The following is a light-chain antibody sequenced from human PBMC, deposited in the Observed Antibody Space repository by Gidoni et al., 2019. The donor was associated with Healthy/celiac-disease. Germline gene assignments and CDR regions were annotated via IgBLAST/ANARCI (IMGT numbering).Light chain of an antibody. Sequence: DIVMTHSPLSLPVTPGEPASISCRSSQSLLHSNGYNYFDWYLQKPGQAPQLLIYLGSNRASGVPERFSGSGSGTDFTLKISRVEAEDVGVYYCMQALQTPYTFGQGTKLEIK. CDR3: MQALQTPYT. CDR1: QSLLHSNGYNY. CDR2: LGS. J-gene: IGKJ2*01. V-gene: IGKV2-28*01.